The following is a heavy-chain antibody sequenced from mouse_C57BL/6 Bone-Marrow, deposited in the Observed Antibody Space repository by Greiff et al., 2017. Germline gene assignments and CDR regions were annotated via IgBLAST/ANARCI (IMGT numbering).Heavy chain of an antibody. V-gene: IGHV1-55*01. D-gene: IGHD1-1*01. Sequence: VQLQQPGAELVKPGASVKMSCKASGYTFTSYWITWVKQRPGQGLEWIGDIYPGSGSTNYNEKFKSKATLTVETSSSTAYMQLSSLTSEDSAVYYCARSPYDPHFDYWGQGTTLTVSS. J-gene: IGHJ2*01. CDR1: GYTFTSYW. CDR3: ARSPYDPHFDY. CDR2: IYPGSGST.